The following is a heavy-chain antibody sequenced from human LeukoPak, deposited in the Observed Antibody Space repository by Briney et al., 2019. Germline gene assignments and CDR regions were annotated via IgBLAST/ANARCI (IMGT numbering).Heavy chain of an antibody. D-gene: IGHD6-13*01. CDR1: GGSFSGYY. CDR3: ANLAAAGNDYFDY. V-gene: IGHV4-59*06. Sequence: SETLSLTCAVYGGSFSGYYWSWIRQPPGKGLEWIGYIYYSGSTYYNPSLKSRVTISVDTSKNQFSLKLSSVTAADTAVYYCANLAAAGNDYFDYWGQGTLVTVSS. CDR2: IYYSGST. J-gene: IGHJ4*02.